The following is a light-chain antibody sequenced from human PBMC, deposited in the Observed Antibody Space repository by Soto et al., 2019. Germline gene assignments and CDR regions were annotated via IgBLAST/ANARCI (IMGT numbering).Light chain of an antibody. CDR2: GAS. CDR1: QSVSSN. Sequence: EVVMTQSVSALSVNTEARATLSCRASQSVSSNLAWYQQKPGQAPRLLIYGASTRATGIPDRFSGSGSGTDFTLTISRLEPEDFAVYYCQQYGSSPSTFGQGTRLEIK. CDR3: QQYGSSPST. J-gene: IGKJ5*01. V-gene: IGKV3-20*01.